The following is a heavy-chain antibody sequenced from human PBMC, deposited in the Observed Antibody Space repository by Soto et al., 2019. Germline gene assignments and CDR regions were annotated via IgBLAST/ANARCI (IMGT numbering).Heavy chain of an antibody. D-gene: IGHD3-22*01. V-gene: IGHV1-18*01. J-gene: IGHJ4*02. CDR1: GYTFTNHG. Sequence: ASVKVSCKASGYTFTNHGISWVRQAPGQGLEWMGWISAYNCDTKYAQKFQGRVTLTTDSSTSTAYLVLRSLRSDDTAVYYCARDPSNTSGYYQFFDYWGQGTLVTVSS. CDR2: ISAYNCDT. CDR3: ARDPSNTSGYYQFFDY.